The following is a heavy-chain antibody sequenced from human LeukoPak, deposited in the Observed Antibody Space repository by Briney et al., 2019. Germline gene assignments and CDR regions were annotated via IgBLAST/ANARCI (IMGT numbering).Heavy chain of an antibody. CDR3: ARAPSETGGYYPEYFRH. CDR1: EFTFSTYW. J-gene: IGHJ1*01. Sequence: TGGSLSLSCAASEFTFSTYWMHWVRQPPGKGLVWVSRIKSDGGTNYEYSVKGRFTISRDKAKKTVHLQMNSLRPEDTGVYYCARAPSETGGYYPEYFRHWGQGTLVTVSS. V-gene: IGHV3-74*01. D-gene: IGHD3-22*01. CDR2: IKSDGGT.